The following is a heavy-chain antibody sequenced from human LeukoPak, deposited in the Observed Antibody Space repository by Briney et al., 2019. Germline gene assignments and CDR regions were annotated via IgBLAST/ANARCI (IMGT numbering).Heavy chain of an antibody. CDR2: IYPGDSTT. J-gene: IGHJ4*02. Sequence: GESLEISCKGSGYNFSTYWIAWVRQLPGKGLEWMGIIYPGDSTTRYSPSFQGQVTISADKSISTAYLQWSSLKASDTAMYYCARRYCSGGSCYYFDYWGQGTLVTVSS. CDR1: GYNFSTYW. CDR3: ARRYCSGGSCYYFDY. D-gene: IGHD2-15*01. V-gene: IGHV5-51*01.